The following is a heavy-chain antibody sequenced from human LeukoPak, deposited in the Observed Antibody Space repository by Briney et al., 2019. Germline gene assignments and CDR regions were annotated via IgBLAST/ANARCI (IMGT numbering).Heavy chain of an antibody. V-gene: IGHV3-20*04. CDR3: ARDRITMTPDAFDI. CDR1: GFTFDDYG. D-gene: IGHD3-22*01. CDR2: INWNGGST. J-gene: IGHJ3*02. Sequence: GGSLRLSCAASGFTFDDYGMSWVRQAPGKGLEWVSGINWNGGSTGCADSVKGRFTISRDNAKNSLYLQMNSLRAEDTALYYCARDRITMTPDAFDIWGQGTMVTVSS.